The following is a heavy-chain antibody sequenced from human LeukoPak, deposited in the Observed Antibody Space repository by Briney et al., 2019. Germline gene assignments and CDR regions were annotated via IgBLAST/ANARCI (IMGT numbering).Heavy chain of an antibody. CDR1: GLTFSSYW. Sequence: GGSLRLSCATSGLTFSSYWMSWVRQAPGKGLEWVANIKQDGSEKYYVDSVKGRFTISRDNAKNSLYLQMNSLRAEDTAVYYCARGDYVIDYWGQGTLVTVSS. CDR3: ARGDYVIDY. CDR2: IKQDGSEK. V-gene: IGHV3-7*01. D-gene: IGHD4-17*01. J-gene: IGHJ4*02.